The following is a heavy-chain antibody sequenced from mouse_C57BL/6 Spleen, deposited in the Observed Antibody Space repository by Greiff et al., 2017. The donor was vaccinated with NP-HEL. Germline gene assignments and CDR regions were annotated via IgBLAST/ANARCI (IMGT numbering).Heavy chain of an antibody. Sequence: QVQLKESGAELVKPGASVKLSCKASGYTFTEYTIHWVKQRSGQGLEWIGWFYPGSGSIKYNEKFKDKATLTAAQSSSTVYMERSRLTSEDSAVYFCARHGYGLYAMDYWGQGTSVTVSS. CDR1: GYTFTEYT. CDR2: FYPGSGSI. V-gene: IGHV1-62-2*01. J-gene: IGHJ4*01. D-gene: IGHD2-10*02. CDR3: ARHGYGLYAMDY.